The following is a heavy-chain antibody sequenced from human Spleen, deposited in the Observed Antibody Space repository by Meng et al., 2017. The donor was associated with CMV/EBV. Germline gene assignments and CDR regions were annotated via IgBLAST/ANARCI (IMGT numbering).Heavy chain of an antibody. CDR1: GFTFSNYW. V-gene: IGHV3-7*01. CDR3: ARKGWSYREAFDV. J-gene: IGHJ3*01. D-gene: IGHD3-16*02. Sequence: GESLKISCAASGFTFSNYWMSWVRQAPGKGLEWVANINHDGSEKYYVDSVKGRFTISRDNAKNSLYLQMNSLRVEDTAVYYCARKGWSYREAFDVWGQGTVVTVSS. CDR2: INHDGSEK.